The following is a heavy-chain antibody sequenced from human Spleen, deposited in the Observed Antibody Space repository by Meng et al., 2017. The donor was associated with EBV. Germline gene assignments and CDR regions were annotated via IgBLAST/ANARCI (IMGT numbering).Heavy chain of an antibody. Sequence: GQCQESGPGLVKPSEPLSLTRAVAGDSISSSHWWSWVRQPPGKGLEWIGEFYHTGTTNYNPSLKSRVTISVDKSKNQFSLKLTSVTAADTAVYYCARDRGGYSYASDYWGQGTLVTVSS. V-gene: IGHV4-4*02. CDR2: FYHTGTT. CDR1: GDSISSSHW. J-gene: IGHJ4*02. CDR3: ARDRGGYSYASDY. D-gene: IGHD5-18*01.